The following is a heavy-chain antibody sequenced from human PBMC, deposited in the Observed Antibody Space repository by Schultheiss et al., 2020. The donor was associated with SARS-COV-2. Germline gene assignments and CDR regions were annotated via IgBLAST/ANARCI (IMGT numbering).Heavy chain of an antibody. V-gene: IGHV3-23*01. D-gene: IGHD3-22*01. CDR2: ISAGGDTT. CDR3: AKGYYYDTSGYFDH. Sequence: GGSLRLSCAASGFTFSSYAMSWVRQAPGKGLEWVSSISAGGDTTYYVDSVKGRFTISRDNSENTLYLQMNSLRAEDTAVYYCAKGYYYDTSGYFDHWGQGTLVTVSS. J-gene: IGHJ4*02. CDR1: GFTFSSYA.